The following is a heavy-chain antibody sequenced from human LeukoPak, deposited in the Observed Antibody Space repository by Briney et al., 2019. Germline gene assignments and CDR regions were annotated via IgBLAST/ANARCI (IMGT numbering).Heavy chain of an antibody. V-gene: IGHV4-38-2*02. CDR3: ARDREGILTRGGNAFDI. Sequence: PSETLSLTCTVSGYSISSGYYWGWIRQPPGKGLEGILSIYHSGSTYYNPSLKSRVTISVDTSKTQFSLKLSSVTAADTAVYYCARDREGILTRGGNAFDIWGQGTMVTVSS. J-gene: IGHJ3*02. D-gene: IGHD2-15*01. CDR2: IYHSGST. CDR1: GYSISSGYY.